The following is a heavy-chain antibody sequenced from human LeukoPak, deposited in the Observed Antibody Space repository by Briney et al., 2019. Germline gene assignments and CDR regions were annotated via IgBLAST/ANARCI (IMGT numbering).Heavy chain of an antibody. CDR3: AREGGSSSSLDS. V-gene: IGHV4-34*01. Sequence: PSQTLSLTCAVSGGSPSGYYWTWIRHPPGRRLEWIGEINHSGSTNYNPSLESRVTMSVDTSKNQFSLRLSSVTAADTAMYYCAREGGSSSSLDSWGQGTLVTVSS. J-gene: IGHJ4*02. D-gene: IGHD6-13*01. CDR1: GGSPSGYY. CDR2: INHSGST.